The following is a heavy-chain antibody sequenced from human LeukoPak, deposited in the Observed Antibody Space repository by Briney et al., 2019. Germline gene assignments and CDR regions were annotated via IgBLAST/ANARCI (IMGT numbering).Heavy chain of an antibody. V-gene: IGHV6-1*01. CDR1: GDSVSSNSAA. CDR3: ARSFRGGNDY. CDR2: TYYRSKWYN. D-gene: IGHD3-16*01. J-gene: IGHJ4*02. Sequence: SQTLSLTCAISGDSVSSNSAAWNWLRQSPPRGLEWLGRTYYRSKWYNDYAVFVRSRITINPDTSKNQFSLQLNSVTPEDMAVYYCARSFRGGNDYWGQGTLVTVSS.